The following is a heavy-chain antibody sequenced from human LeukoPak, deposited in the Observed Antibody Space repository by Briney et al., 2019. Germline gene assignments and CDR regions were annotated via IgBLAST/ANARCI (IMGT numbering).Heavy chain of an antibody. J-gene: IGHJ3*02. CDR2: VDPEDGET. Sequence: ASVKVSCKVSGYTFTDYYMHWVQQAPGKGLEWMGLVDPEDGETIYAEKFQGRVTITADTSTDTAYMELSSLRSEDTAVYYCATNAIDYHYDDSSGPWVDASDNWGQGTMVTVSS. V-gene: IGHV1-69-2*01. CDR1: GYTFTDYY. CDR3: ATNAIDYHYDDSSGPWVDASDN. D-gene: IGHD3-22*01.